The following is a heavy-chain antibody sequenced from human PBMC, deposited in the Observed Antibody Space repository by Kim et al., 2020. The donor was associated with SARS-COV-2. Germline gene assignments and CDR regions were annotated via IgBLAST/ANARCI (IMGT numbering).Heavy chain of an antibody. D-gene: IGHD1-26*01. CDR3: ARQGWANYGLDV. Sequence: RYAQNFQGRVTMTGDTSTSTVYMELSSLRSEDSALYYCARQGWANYGLDVWGQGTTVTVSS. J-gene: IGHJ6*02. V-gene: IGHV1-46*01.